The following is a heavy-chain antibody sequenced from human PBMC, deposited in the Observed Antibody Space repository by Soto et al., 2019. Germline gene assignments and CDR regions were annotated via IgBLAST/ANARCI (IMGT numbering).Heavy chain of an antibody. CDR3: ARDTSGLSLNGLDV. CDR2: INPGGGSA. D-gene: IGHD5-12*01. V-gene: IGHV1-46*01. Sequence: QVDLVQSGAEVKKPGASVTISCKASGSAITRYYIHWVRKAPVGGLEWMGIINPGGGSASYAQKFQDRVTIDKDTSTGTVYMDVRSLRTEDTAVYYCARDTSGLSLNGLDVWGQGTTVNVSS. CDR1: GSAITRYY. J-gene: IGHJ6*02.